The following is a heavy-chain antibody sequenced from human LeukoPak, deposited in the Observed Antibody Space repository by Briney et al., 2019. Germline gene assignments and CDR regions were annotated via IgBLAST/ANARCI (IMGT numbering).Heavy chain of an antibody. CDR1: GFTVSSNY. J-gene: IGHJ4*02. CDR2: IYSGGST. V-gene: IGHV3-53*01. D-gene: IGHD5-24*01. Sequence: GGSLRLSCAASGFTVSSNYMSWVRQAPGKGLEWVSVIYSGGSTYYADSVKGRFTISRGNSKNTLYLQMNSLRAEDTAVYYCARAEGNGYNYYFDYWGQGTLVTVSS. CDR3: ARAEGNGYNYYFDY.